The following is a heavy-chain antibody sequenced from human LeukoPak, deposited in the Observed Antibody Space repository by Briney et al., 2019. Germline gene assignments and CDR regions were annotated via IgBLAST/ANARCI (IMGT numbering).Heavy chain of an antibody. CDR2: ISGSGGST. CDR3: AKGAGVVVITAVCFDY. J-gene: IGHJ4*02. Sequence: GGSLRLSCAASGFTFSSYAMSWVRQAPGKGLEWGSAISGSGGSTYYADSVKGRFTISRDNSKNALYLQMNSLRAEDTAVYYCAKGAGVVVITAVCFDYWGQGTLVTVSS. V-gene: IGHV3-23*01. D-gene: IGHD3-22*01. CDR1: GFTFSSYA.